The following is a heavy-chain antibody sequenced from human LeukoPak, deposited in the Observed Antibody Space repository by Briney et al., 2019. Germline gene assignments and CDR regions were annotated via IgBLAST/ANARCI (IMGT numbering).Heavy chain of an antibody. CDR1: GFTFSSLA. V-gene: IGHV3-23*01. CDR3: APQWLVLGGFDI. CDR2: ISDSGGYGT. D-gene: IGHD6-19*01. J-gene: IGHJ3*02. Sequence: HPGGSLRLSCAASGFTFSSLAMSWVRQAPGKGLEWVSAISDSGGYGTYYADSLKGRFTISRDNSKNTLYLQMNSLRAEDTAVYYRAPQWLVLGGFDICGQGTMVTVSS.